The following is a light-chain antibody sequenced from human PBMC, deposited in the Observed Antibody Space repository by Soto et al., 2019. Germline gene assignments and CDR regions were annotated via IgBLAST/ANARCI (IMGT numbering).Light chain of an antibody. CDR2: SAS. CDR1: QSVSSSY. J-gene: IGKJ1*01. CDR3: HHYGGAPQT. Sequence: EIVLTQSPGTLSLSPGERATLSCRASQSVSSSYLAWYQQKPGQAPRLLIYSASNRATGVPDRFSGGGSGTDFTLTISRLEPEDFAVYYCHHYGGAPQTFGQGTKVDI. V-gene: IGKV3-20*01.